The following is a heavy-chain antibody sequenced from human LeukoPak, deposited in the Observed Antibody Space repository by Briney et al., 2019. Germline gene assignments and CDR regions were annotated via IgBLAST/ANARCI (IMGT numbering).Heavy chain of an antibody. CDR3: ARGGHSLRHFDHYYFDY. V-gene: IGHV1-2*02. J-gene: IGHJ4*02. CDR2: INPNSGGT. Sequence: GASVKVSCKASGYTFTGYYMHWVRQAPGQGLEWMGWINPNSGGTNYAQKFQGRVTMTRDTSISTAYMELSRLRSDDTAVYYCARGGHSLRHFDHYYFDYWGQGTLVTVSS. CDR1: GYTFTGYY. D-gene: IGHD3-9*01.